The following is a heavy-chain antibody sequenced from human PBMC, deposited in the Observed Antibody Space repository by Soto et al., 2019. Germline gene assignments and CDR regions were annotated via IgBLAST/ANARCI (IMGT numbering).Heavy chain of an antibody. CDR1: GYTFTGFH. V-gene: IGHV1-2*04. D-gene: IGHD1-26*01. CDR3: ARGSVGPTTDFDY. Sequence: QVQLVQSGAEVKQPGASVKVSCKASGYTFTGFHIHWVRQAPGQGLEWMGWINPNGGRRNYAQKFQGWVTMTRDTSISTAYMELSRLKSADTAVYYCARGSVGPTTDFDYWGQGTLVTVSS. CDR2: INPNGGRR. J-gene: IGHJ4*02.